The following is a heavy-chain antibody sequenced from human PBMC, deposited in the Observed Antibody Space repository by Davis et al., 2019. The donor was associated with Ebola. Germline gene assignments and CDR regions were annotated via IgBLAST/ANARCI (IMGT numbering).Heavy chain of an antibody. CDR1: GFTFDDHA. CDR2: ISWNSNTI. V-gene: IGHV3-9*01. J-gene: IGHJ4*02. D-gene: IGHD6-19*01. CDR3: ARDYSSGWFGYIDD. Sequence: SLKISCAASGFTFDDHAMHWVRQAPGKGLEWVAGISWNSNTINYGDSVKGRFTISRDNAKNSLYLQMNSLRGEDTALYYCARDYSSGWFGYIDDWGQGTLVTVSS.